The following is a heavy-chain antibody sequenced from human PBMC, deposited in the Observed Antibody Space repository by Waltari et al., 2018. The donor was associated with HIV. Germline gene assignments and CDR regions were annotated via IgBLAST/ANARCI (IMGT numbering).Heavy chain of an antibody. CDR3: ARGGSSGWLFDY. CDR2: IGTAGDT. J-gene: IGHJ4*02. Sequence: EVQLVESGGGLVQPGGSLRLSGAASGFTFSSYDTHWVRQATGKGLEWVSAIGTAGDTYYPGSVKGRFTISRENAKNSLYLQMNSLRAGDTAVYYCARGGSSGWLFDYWGQGTLVTVSS. V-gene: IGHV3-13*01. CDR1: GFTFSSYD. D-gene: IGHD6-19*01.